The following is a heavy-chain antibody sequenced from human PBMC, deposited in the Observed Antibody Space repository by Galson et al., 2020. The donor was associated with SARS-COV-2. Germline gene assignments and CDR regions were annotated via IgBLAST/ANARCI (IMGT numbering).Heavy chain of an antibody. CDR2: VNHSEST. Sequence: SETLSLTCAVYGGSFRGYYWSWIRQPPGKGPEWIGEVNHSESTKYKSSFKSRVTMSVDTPKNQFYLKLSSVTAADTAVYYCARRVGYDNGWGSYYYYIDVWDKGTTVTVSS. V-gene: IGHV4-34*10. CDR3: ARRVGYDNGWGSYYYYIDV. D-gene: IGHD2-15*01. CDR1: GGSFRGYY. J-gene: IGHJ6*03.